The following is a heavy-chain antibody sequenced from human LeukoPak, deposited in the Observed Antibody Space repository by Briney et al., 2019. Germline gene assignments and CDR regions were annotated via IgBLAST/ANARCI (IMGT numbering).Heavy chain of an antibody. J-gene: IGHJ4*02. CDR2: IVPIFGTA. V-gene: IGHV1-69*06. D-gene: IGHD3-22*01. Sequence: ASVKVSCKASGGTFSSYAISWVRQAPGQGLEWMGGIVPIFGTANYAQKFQGRVTITADKSTSTAYMELSSLRSEDTAVYYCARSPGVVINDLGYWGQGTLVTVSS. CDR3: ARSPGVVINDLGY. CDR1: GGTFSSYA.